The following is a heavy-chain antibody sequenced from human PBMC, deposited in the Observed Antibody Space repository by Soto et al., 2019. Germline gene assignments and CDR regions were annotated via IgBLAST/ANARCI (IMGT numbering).Heavy chain of an antibody. J-gene: IGHJ4*02. CDR3: LRGHDL. CDR2: IYYSGST. V-gene: IGHV4-59*01. D-gene: IGHD3-3*01. CDR1: GGSISSYY. Sequence: SETLSLTCTVSGGSISSYYWSWIRQPPGKGLEWIGYIYYSGSTNYNPSLKSRVTISVDTSKNQISLKLSSVTAADAAVYFCLRGHDLWGQGILVTVSA.